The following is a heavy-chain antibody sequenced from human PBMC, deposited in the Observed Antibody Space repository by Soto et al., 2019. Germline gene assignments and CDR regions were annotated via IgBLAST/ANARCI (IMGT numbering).Heavy chain of an antibody. D-gene: IGHD3-10*01. CDR1: GYSFTSYW. Sequence: PGESLKISCKGSGYSFTSYWIGWVRQMPGKGLEWMGIIYPGDSDTRYSPSFQGQVTISADKSISTAYLQWSSLKASDTAMYYCARHGPHTGLPSGYYYYYMDVWGKGTTVTVSS. J-gene: IGHJ6*03. V-gene: IGHV5-51*01. CDR3: ARHGPHTGLPSGYYYYYMDV. CDR2: IYPGDSDT.